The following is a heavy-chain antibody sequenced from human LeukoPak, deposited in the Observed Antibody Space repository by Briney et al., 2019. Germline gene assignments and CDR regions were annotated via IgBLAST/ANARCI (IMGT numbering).Heavy chain of an antibody. CDR3: AKDFEVVVTATLSPFDY. V-gene: IGHV3-30*02. J-gene: IGHJ4*02. Sequence: PGGSLRLSCAASGFTFSSYGMHWVRQAPGKGLEWVAFIRYDGSNKYYADSVKGRFTISRDNSKNTLYLQMNSLRAEDTAVYYCAKDFEVVVTATLSPFDYWGPGTLVTVSS. CDR2: IRYDGSNK. D-gene: IGHD2-21*02. CDR1: GFTFSSYG.